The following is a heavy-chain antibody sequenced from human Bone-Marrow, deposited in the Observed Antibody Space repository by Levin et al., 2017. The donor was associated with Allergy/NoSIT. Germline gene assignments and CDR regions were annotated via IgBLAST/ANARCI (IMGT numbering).Heavy chain of an antibody. CDR2: IYWDDDK. J-gene: IGHJ4*02. D-gene: IGHD3-22*01. Sequence: VSGPTLVKPTQTLTLTCTFSGISLTTRGVGVGWIRQPPGKALEWLAIIYWDDDKRYSPSLQSRLTITKDTSKNQVVLTMTNMDPVDTATYYCAHRDYDTSTSYRVADYWGQGTLVTVSS. CDR1: GISLTTRGVG. CDR3: AHRDYDTSTSYRVADY. V-gene: IGHV2-5*02.